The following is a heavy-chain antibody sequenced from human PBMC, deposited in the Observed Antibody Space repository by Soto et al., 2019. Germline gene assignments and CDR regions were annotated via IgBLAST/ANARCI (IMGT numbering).Heavy chain of an antibody. CDR2: ISHSGST. D-gene: IGHD1-1*01. CDR1: GGSFSGYY. CDR3: ARGAPELERLFPNWFDP. Sequence: SETLSLTCAVYGGSFSGYYWSWIRQPPGKGLEWIGEISHSGSTNYNPSLKSRVTISVDTSKNQFSLKLSSVTAADTAVYYCARGAPELERLFPNWFDPWGQGTLVTVSS. J-gene: IGHJ5*02. V-gene: IGHV4-34*01.